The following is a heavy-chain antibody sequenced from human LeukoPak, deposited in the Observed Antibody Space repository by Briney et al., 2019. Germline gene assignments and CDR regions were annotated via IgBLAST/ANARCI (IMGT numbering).Heavy chain of an antibody. Sequence: GASVKVSCKASGGTFSSYAISWVRPAPGQGLEWMGRIIPILGIANYAQKFQGRVTITADKSTSTAYMELSSLRSEDTAVYYCARGSGILGVWGQGTTVTVSS. D-gene: IGHD1-26*01. V-gene: IGHV1-69*04. CDR1: GGTFSSYA. J-gene: IGHJ6*02. CDR3: ARGSGILGV. CDR2: IIPILGIA.